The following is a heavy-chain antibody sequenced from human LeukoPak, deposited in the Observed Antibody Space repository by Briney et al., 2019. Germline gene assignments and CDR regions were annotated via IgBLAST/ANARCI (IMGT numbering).Heavy chain of an antibody. CDR3: ARPRDDNSGYYIS. Sequence: GGSLTLSCAASGFTVSSSFMSWVRQAPGKGLEWVSLIYRGGGTYFADSVKGRFTVSRDNSKNTLYLQMSSLRAEDTALYYCARPRDDNSGYYISWGQGSLVTVSS. CDR1: GFTVSSSF. D-gene: IGHD6-19*01. CDR2: IYRGGGT. J-gene: IGHJ5*02. V-gene: IGHV3-53*01.